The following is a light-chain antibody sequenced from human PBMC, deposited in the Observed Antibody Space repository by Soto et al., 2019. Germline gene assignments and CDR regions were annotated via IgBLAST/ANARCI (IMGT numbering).Light chain of an antibody. CDR2: DVS. V-gene: IGLV2-11*01. Sequence: QSALTQPRSVSGSPGQSVTITWTVTRSDVGGYNYVSWYQQHPGKAPKFMIYDVSKRPSGVPDRFSGSKSGNTASLTISGLQAEDEADYYCCSYAGSYTLVFGGGTKLTVL. J-gene: IGLJ2*01. CDR1: RSDVGGYNY. CDR3: CSYAGSYTLV.